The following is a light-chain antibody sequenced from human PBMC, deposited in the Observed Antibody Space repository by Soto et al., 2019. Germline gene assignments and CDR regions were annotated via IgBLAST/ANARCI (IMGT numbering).Light chain of an antibody. J-gene: IGLJ2*01. CDR1: SSNIGSNT. CDR2: NNF. Sequence: QSVLTQPPSASGTPGQRVTISCSGSSSNIGSNTVNWYQQLPGTAPKLLIYNNFQRPSGVPDRFSGSKSGTSASLAISGLQSDDEADYYCATWDDSPNGPVFGGGTQLTVL. V-gene: IGLV1-44*01. CDR3: ATWDDSPNGPV.